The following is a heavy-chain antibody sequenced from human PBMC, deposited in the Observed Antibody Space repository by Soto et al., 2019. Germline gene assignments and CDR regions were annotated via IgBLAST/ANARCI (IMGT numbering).Heavy chain of an antibody. Sequence: GASVKVSCKAPGGTFSTYAISWVRQAPGQGLEWMGGIIPMFGTANYAQRFQDRVTITADESTNTVYMELSSLRSEDTAVYFCASGIQLWLRRINNGYSGWGQGTLFPSPQ. CDR3: ASGIQLWLRRINNGYSG. CDR2: IIPMFGTA. J-gene: IGHJ4*02. D-gene: IGHD5-18*01. CDR1: GGTFSTYA. V-gene: IGHV1-69*13.